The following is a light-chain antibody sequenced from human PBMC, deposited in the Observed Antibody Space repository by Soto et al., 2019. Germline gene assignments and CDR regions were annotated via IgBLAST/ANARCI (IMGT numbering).Light chain of an antibody. Sequence: DIQLTQSPSFLSASVGDRVTITCRASQDINTYFAWYQQKPGKAPKLLIFAASTLPNGVPSRFSGSGSGTEFTVTITSLQPEDFATYYCQQRKSSPITFGQGTRLEIK. CDR1: QDINTY. CDR2: AAS. CDR3: QQRKSSPIT. J-gene: IGKJ5*01. V-gene: IGKV1-9*01.